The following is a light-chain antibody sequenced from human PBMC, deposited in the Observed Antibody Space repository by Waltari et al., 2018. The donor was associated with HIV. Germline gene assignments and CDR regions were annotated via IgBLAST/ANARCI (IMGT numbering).Light chain of an antibody. CDR2: SAS. CDR1: QSVSTN. CDR3: QHYNNRPPLT. Sequence: EIVMTQSPATLSVSPGERATLSCRASQSVSTNLAWYRQKPGQAPRLLIFSASARAAGIPARFSGSGSGTDFTLTITSPQSEDCAVYYCQHYNNRPPLTFGQGTRLEI. J-gene: IGKJ5*01. V-gene: IGKV3-15*01.